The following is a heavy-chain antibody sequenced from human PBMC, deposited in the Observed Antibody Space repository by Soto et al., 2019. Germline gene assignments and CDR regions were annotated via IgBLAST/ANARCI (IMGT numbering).Heavy chain of an antibody. D-gene: IGHD6-19*01. CDR3: ARAHGSRAVAGKGVGMDV. CDR1: GYTFTGYY. Sequence: QVQLVQSGAEVKKPGASVKVSCKASGYTFTGYYMHWVRQAPGQGLEWMVWINPNSGGTNYAQKFQGWVTMTRDTSISTAYMELSRLRSDDTAVYYCARAHGSRAVAGKGVGMDVWGQGTTVTVSS. CDR2: INPNSGGT. V-gene: IGHV1-2*04. J-gene: IGHJ6*02.